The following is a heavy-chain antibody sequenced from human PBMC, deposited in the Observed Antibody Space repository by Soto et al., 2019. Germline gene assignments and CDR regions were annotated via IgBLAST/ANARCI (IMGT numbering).Heavy chain of an antibody. D-gene: IGHD4-4*01. CDR3: ARVVMTTVPASYYYGMDV. CDR1: GGTFSSYA. J-gene: IGHJ6*02. CDR2: IIPFIGTA. V-gene: IGHV1-69*18. Sequence: QAQLVQSGAEVKKPGSSVTVSCKASGGTFSSYAISWVRQAPGQGLEWMGRIIPFIGTANYAQKFQGRVRISADESKSTAYMELTSPRCEDTAVYCCARVVMTTVPASYYYGMDVWGQGTKVTVSS.